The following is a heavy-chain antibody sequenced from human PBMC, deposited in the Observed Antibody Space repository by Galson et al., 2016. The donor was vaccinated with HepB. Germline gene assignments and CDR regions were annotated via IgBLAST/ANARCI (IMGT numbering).Heavy chain of an antibody. CDR2: IKQDGSEK. V-gene: IGHV3-7*01. CDR1: RFTFINSW. D-gene: IGHD6-25*01. Sequence: SLRLSCAASRFTFINSWMSWVRQAPGKGLEWVANIKQDGSEKYYVDSVKGRFTISRDNARTSLSLQMNSLRVDDTSRYYCVSGYTSGIWGPGTMVIVSA. CDR3: VSGYTSGI. J-gene: IGHJ3*02.